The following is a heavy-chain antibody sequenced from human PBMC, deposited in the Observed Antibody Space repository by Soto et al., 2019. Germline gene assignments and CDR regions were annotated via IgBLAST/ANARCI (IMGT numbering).Heavy chain of an antibody. V-gene: IGHV5-51*01. J-gene: IGHJ5*02. D-gene: IGHD1-26*01. Sequence: GESLKISCKAFGYSFTNYWIAWVRQMPGKGLEWMGIIYPGDSDTRYSPSFQGQVTISADKSISTAYLQWSSLKASDTAMYYCARSGRSSLVGWVDPWGQGSLVTVSS. CDR3: ARSGRSSLVGWVDP. CDR1: GYSFTNYW. CDR2: IYPGDSDT.